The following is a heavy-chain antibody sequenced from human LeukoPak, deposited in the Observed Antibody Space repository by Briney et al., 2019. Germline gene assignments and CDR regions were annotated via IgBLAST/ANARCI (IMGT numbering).Heavy chain of an antibody. CDR2: IWNDGSTK. CDR1: GFTFSSYS. J-gene: IGHJ4*02. D-gene: IGHD2-15*01. V-gene: IGHV3-33*08. Sequence: GRSLRLSCAASGFTFSSYSMHWVRQAPGKGLEWVSVIWNDGSTKYYADSVKGRFTISRDNSKNTLYLQMNSLRAEDTAVYYCATDGVAGAGVQFGIDLSARWGEGTLVTVSS. CDR3: ATDGVAGAGVQFGIDLSAR.